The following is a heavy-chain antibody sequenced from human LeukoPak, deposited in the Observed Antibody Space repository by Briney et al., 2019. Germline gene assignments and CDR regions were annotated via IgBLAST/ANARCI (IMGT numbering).Heavy chain of an antibody. Sequence: GGSLRLSCAASGFTFSSYGMHWVRQAPGKGLEWVAVISYDGSNKYYADSVKGRFTISRDNSKNTLYLQMNSLRAEDTAVYYCTRLYCSSTSCPPYWGQGTLVTVSS. D-gene: IGHD2-2*01. V-gene: IGHV3-30*03. CDR3: TRLYCSSTSCPPY. J-gene: IGHJ4*02. CDR2: ISYDGSNK. CDR1: GFTFSSYG.